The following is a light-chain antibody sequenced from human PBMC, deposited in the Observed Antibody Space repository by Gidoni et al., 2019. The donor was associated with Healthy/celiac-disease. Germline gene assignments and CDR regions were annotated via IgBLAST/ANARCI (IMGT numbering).Light chain of an antibody. Sequence: DIVMTQSPDSLAVSLGERATINCKSSQSVLYSSNNKNYLAWYQQKPGQPPKLLIYWASTRESGVPDRFSGSGSGTDSTLTISSLQAEDVAVYYCQQYYSTPSFGQGTKLEIK. CDR3: QQYYSTPS. CDR1: QSVLYSSNNKNY. J-gene: IGKJ2*01. V-gene: IGKV4-1*01. CDR2: WAS.